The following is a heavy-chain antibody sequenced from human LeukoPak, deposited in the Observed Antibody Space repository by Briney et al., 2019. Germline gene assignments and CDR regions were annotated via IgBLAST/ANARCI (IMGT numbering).Heavy chain of an antibody. V-gene: IGHV1-69*13. CDR1: GGTFSSYA. D-gene: IGHD2-2*01. CDR3: ARDGVVVPAAYNWFDP. CDR2: IIPIFGTA. Sequence: SVKVSCKASGGTFSSYAISWVRQAAGQGLEWMGGIIPIFGTANYAQKFQGRVTITADESTSTAYMELSSLRSEDTAVYYCARDGVVVPAAYNWFDPWGQGTLVTVSS. J-gene: IGHJ5*02.